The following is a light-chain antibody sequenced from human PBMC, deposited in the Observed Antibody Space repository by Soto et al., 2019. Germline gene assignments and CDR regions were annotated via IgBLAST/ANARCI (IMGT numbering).Light chain of an antibody. CDR1: SSNVGGYNY. J-gene: IGLJ3*02. Sequence: QSALTQPRSVSGSPGQSVTISCTGTSSNVGGYNYVSWYQQHPGIAPQLIIYDVTKRPSGVPDRFSGSKSGNTASLTISGLQAEDEADYCCCSYAGSYSWVFGGGTKLTVL. CDR2: DVT. V-gene: IGLV2-11*01. CDR3: CSYAGSYSWV.